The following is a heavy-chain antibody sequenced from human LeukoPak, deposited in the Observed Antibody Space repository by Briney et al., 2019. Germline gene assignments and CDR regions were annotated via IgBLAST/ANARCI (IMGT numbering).Heavy chain of an antibody. CDR2: FDPEDGET. D-gene: IGHD2-2*01. CDR1: GYTLTELS. CDR3: ATVDCSSTSCYPPYYYYYMDV. J-gene: IGHJ6*03. Sequence: ASVKVSSKVSGYTLTELSMHWVRQAPGKGLEWMGGFDPEDGETIYAQKFQGRVTMTEDTSTDTAYMELSSLRSEDTAVYYCATVDCSSTSCYPPYYYYYMDVWGKGTTVTVSS. V-gene: IGHV1-24*01.